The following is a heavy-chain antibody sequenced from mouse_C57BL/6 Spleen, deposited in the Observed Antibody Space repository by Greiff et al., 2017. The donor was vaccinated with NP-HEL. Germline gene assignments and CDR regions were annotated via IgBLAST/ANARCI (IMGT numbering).Heavy chain of an antibody. CDR1: GYTFTSYW. CDR2: IDPSDSET. CDR3: AISYDGYSFAY. V-gene: IGHV1-52*01. Sequence: VQLQQPGAELVRPGSSVKLSCKASGYTFTSYWMHWVKQRPIQGLEWIGNIDPSDSETHYNQKFKDKATLTVDKSSSTAYMQLSSLTSEDSAVYYCAISYDGYSFAYWGQGTLVTVSA. J-gene: IGHJ3*01. D-gene: IGHD2-3*01.